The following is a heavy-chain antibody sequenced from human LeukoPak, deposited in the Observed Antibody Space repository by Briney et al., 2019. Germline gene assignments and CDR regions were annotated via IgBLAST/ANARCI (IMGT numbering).Heavy chain of an antibody. Sequence: GGSLRLSCAASGFNVGTYAMSWVRQAPGRGLEWVSCINTGETTFYADSVKGRFTISRDNSNLYLHMTSLRDEDTALYYCAKGSFDVWGQGTVVIVST. CDR3: AKGSFDV. CDR1: GFNVGTYA. V-gene: IGHV3-23*01. J-gene: IGHJ3*01. CDR2: INTGETT.